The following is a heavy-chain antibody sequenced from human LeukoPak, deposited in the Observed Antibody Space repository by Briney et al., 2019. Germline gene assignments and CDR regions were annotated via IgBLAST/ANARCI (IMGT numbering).Heavy chain of an antibody. V-gene: IGHV3-53*04. CDR3: ARDRRGEKDFDV. CDR1: GISVSNDY. CDR2: IYADGYT. Sequence: PGGSLRLSCAASGISVSNDYMSWGRQAPGKGLEWVSAIYADGYTRYAASVKGRFSISRHNSKNTVYLQMDNLRPEDTAVYYCARDRRGEKDFDVWGPGTMVTVSS. J-gene: IGHJ3*01.